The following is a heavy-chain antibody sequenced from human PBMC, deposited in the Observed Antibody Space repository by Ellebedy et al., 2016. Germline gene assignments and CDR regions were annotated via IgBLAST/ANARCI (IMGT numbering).Heavy chain of an antibody. V-gene: IGHV3-53*04. CDR2: IYSGADT. Sequence: GGSLRLSCAASGFTVSSDYMSWVRQAPGKGLEWVSVIYSGADTYYADSVKGRFTISRHNSKNTLYLQMNSLRAEDTAVYCCARDDSMSYFDYWGQGTLVTVSS. J-gene: IGHJ4*02. CDR1: GFTVSSDY. CDR3: ARDDSMSYFDY. D-gene: IGHD2-21*02.